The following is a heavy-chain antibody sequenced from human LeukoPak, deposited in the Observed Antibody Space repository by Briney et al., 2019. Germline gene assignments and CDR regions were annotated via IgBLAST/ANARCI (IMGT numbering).Heavy chain of an antibody. J-gene: IGHJ3*02. V-gene: IGHV4-59*01. CDR1: GGSISIYY. Sequence: SETLSLACTVSGGSISIYYWSWMRQPPGKGLEWVGYIHYWGRTNYNPCLKSRVTISVDTSKKQFSLKLRSATAADTAVYYCARDHYDSSGHYGFGEPGALDIWGQGKMVSVSS. CDR2: IHYWGRT. CDR3: ARDHYDSSGHYGFGEPGALDI. D-gene: IGHD3-22*01.